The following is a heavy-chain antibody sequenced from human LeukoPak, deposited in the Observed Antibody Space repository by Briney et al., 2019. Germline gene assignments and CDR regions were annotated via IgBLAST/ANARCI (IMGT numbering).Heavy chain of an antibody. Sequence: GGSLRLSCAASGFTFSSYAMSWVRQAPGKGLECVSAISGSGGSTYYADSVKGRFTISRDNSKKTLYLQMNTLGAEDTAVYYCAKPPQPDPDAFDIWGQGTMVTVSS. CDR1: GFTFSSYA. CDR2: ISGSGGST. D-gene: IGHD2-2*01. CDR3: AKPPQPDPDAFDI. J-gene: IGHJ3*02. V-gene: IGHV3-23*01.